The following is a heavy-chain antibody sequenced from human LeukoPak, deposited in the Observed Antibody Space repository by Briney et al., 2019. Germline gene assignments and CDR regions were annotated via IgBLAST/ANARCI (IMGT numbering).Heavy chain of an antibody. D-gene: IGHD3-22*01. V-gene: IGHV3-21*01. CDR1: GFTFTFYS. CDR3: AREYYDGGSSGCYYVDLYYFDY. CDR2: ISSSSSYI. Sequence: KPGGSLRLSCAASGFTFTFYSMNWVRQAPGKGLEWVSSISSSSSYINYADSVKGRFTISRDNAKNSLYLQLNSLTAEDTAVYYCAREYYDGGSSGCYYVDLYYFDYWGQGTLVTVSS. J-gene: IGHJ4*02.